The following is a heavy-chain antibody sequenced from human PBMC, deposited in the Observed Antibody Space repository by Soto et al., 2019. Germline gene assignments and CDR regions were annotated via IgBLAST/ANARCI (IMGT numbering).Heavy chain of an antibody. CDR2: ISNDGSKR. CDR1: GFSFSVFG. J-gene: IGHJ5*02. Sequence: GGSLRLSCVASGFSFSVFGMHWVRQFPGKGLEWVAVISNDGSKRYYIDSVEGRFTISRDDSKNTLYLQMDSLRVDDTAVYYCATATVYYFDYWSRQRWFDPWGQGTPVTVSS. CDR3: ATATVYYFDYWSRQRWFDP. V-gene: IGHV3-30*03. D-gene: IGHD3-3*01.